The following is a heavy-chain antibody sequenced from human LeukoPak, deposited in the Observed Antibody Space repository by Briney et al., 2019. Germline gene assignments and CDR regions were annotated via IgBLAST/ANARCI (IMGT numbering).Heavy chain of an antibody. CDR1: GYTFTGYY. CDR2: INPNSGGT. Sequence: GASVKVSCKASGYTFTGYYMHWVRQAPGQGLEWMGWINPNSGGTNYAQKFQGRVTMTRDTSISTAYMELSRLRSDDTAVYYCARARPCYDSSGYYRGFDYWGQGTLVTVSS. D-gene: IGHD3-22*01. CDR3: ARARPCYDSSGYYRGFDY. V-gene: IGHV1-2*02. J-gene: IGHJ4*02.